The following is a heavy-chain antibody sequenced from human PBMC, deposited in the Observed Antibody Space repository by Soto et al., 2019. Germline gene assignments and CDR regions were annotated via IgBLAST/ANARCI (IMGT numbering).Heavy chain of an antibody. D-gene: IGHD3-10*01. CDR2: INPIFGTA. CDR1: GGTFSSYA. Sequence: QVQLVQSGAEVKKPGSSVKVSRKASGGTFSSYAISWVRQAPGQGLEWMGGINPIFGTANYAQKFQGRVTITADESTSTAYMELSSLRSEDTAVYYCARNLAGFGELSNLDYWGQGTLVTVSS. CDR3: ARNLAGFGELSNLDY. V-gene: IGHV1-69*01. J-gene: IGHJ4*02.